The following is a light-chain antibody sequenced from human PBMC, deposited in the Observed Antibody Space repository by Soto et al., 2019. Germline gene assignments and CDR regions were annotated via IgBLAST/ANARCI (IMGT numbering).Light chain of an antibody. CDR2: DAF. CDR3: QEFHNFSIT. Sequence: DIQLTQSPSSLSASVGDRVIITCQASQDISNYLNWYQQKPGKAPKLLIYDAFNLETGVPSRFSGSGSGTDFAFTISYLHPEGIATYYCQEFHNFSITFGQGTRLEIK. CDR1: QDISNY. J-gene: IGKJ5*01. V-gene: IGKV1-33*01.